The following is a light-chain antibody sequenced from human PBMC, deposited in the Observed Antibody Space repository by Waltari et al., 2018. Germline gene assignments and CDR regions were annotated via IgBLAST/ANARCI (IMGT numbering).Light chain of an antibody. CDR1: SSDVVGYNY. CDR3: SSYTSSSTLV. V-gene: IGLV2-14*01. CDR2: DVS. Sequence: QSALTQPASVSGSPGQSITISCTGTSSDVVGYNYVSWYQQHPGKAPKVMIYDVSNRPSGVSNRFSGSKSGNTASLTISGLQAEDEADYYCSSYTSSSTLVFGTGTKVTVL. J-gene: IGLJ1*01.